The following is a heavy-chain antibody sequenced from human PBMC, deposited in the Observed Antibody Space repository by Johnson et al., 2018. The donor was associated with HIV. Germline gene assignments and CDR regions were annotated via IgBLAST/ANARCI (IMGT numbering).Heavy chain of an antibody. CDR3: TTAIPRSTTVITTPDAFDI. D-gene: IGHD4-17*01. CDR1: GFTFSNYA. V-gene: IGHV3-30-3*01. CDR2: ISYDGSNK. J-gene: IGHJ3*02. Sequence: QMQLVESGGGVVQPGRSLRLSCAASGFTFSNYAMHWVRQAPGKGLECVAVISYDGSNKYYEDSVKGRFTVSRDNSKNTRYMQMNSLKTEDTAVYYGTTAIPRSTTVITTPDAFDIWGQGTMVTVSS.